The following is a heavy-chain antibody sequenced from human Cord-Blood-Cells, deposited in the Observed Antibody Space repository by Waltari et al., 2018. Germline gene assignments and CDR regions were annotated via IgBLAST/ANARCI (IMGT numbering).Heavy chain of an antibody. D-gene: IGHD3-3*01. CDR3: ARETGGVTIFGVVDY. CDR2: INPNRGGT. V-gene: IGHV1-2*06. CDR1: GYTFTGYY. J-gene: IGHJ4*02. Sequence: QVPLVQSGAEVKKPGASVKVPSKASGYTFTGYYMHRVRQPRGQGLEWMGRINPNRGGTNYAQKFQGRVTMTRDTSISTAYMELSRLRSDDTAVYYCARETGGVTIFGVVDYWGQGTLVTVSS.